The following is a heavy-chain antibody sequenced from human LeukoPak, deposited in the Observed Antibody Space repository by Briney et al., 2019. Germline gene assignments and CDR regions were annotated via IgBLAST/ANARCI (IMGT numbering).Heavy chain of an antibody. V-gene: IGHV4-59*01. CDR1: GGSFSGYY. J-gene: IGHJ6*03. CDR3: ARDRDFWSGESSYMDV. D-gene: IGHD3-3*01. Sequence: SETLSLTCAVYGGSFSGYYWSWIRQPPGKGLEWIGYIYYSGSTNYNPSLKSRVTISVDTSKNQFSLKLSSVTAADTAVYYCARDRDFWSGESSYMDVWGKGTTVTVSS. CDR2: IYYSGST.